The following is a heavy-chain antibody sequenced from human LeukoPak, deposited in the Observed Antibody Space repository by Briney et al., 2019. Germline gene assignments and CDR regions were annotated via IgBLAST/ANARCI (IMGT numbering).Heavy chain of an antibody. CDR2: INTDGTVT. J-gene: IGHJ5*01. CDR3: ASKQWLAPPPDS. V-gene: IGHV3-74*01. CDR1: GFTFSKYW. D-gene: IGHD6-19*01. Sequence: GGSLRLSCAASGFTFSKYWMLWARQAPGKGLESVSRINTDGTVTTYGDSVKGRFTVSRDNADNTMFLQMNSVRDEDTAVYYCASKQWLAPPPDSWGQGTPVTVSS.